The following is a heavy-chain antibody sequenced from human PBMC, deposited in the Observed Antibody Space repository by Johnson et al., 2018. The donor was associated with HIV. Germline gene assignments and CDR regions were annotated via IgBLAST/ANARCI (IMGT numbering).Heavy chain of an antibody. CDR2: VSYDGSYK. Sequence: QVQLVESGGGVVQPGRSLRLSCAASGFTFSNYGMHWVRQAPGKGLEWVAVVSYDGSYKDYADSVKGRFTISRDNSKNTLFLQMNSLRPEDTALYSCAKPPREVTVFDAFDIWGQGTMVTVSS. V-gene: IGHV3-30*18. CDR3: AKPPREVTVFDAFDI. CDR1: GFTFSNYG. D-gene: IGHD4-23*01. J-gene: IGHJ3*02.